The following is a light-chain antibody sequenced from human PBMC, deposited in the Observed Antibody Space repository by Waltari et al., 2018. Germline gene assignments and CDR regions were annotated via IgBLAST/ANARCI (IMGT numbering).Light chain of an antibody. CDR1: SLSTSY. CDR2: GKE. J-gene: IGLJ2*01. V-gene: IGLV3-19*01. Sequence: SSGLTQDPAVSVALGQPIRITSRGDSLSTSYARWYQVKTGQAPVLVMFGKEKRPSGVPDRISGESSETTSSLIITGAQAEDEADYYCSSRNGRASQVVFAGGTKVTVL. CDR3: SSRNGRASQVV.